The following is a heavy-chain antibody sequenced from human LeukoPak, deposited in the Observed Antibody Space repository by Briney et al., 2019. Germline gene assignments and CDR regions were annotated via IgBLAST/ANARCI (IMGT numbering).Heavy chain of an antibody. J-gene: IGHJ4*02. CDR3: AKDITVRGVNGNPIDY. CDR2: ISWDGGST. D-gene: IGHD3-10*01. V-gene: IGHV3-43*01. Sequence: PGGSLRLSCAASGFTFDDYTMHWVRQARGKGVEWVSLISWDGGSTYYADSVKGRFTISRDNSKNSLYLQMNSLRTEDTALYYCAKDITVRGVNGNPIDYWGQGTLVTVSS. CDR1: GFTFDDYT.